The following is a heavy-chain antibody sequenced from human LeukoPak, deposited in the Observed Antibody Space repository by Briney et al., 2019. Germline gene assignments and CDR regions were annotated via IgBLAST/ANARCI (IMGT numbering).Heavy chain of an antibody. CDR2: IYYSGST. J-gene: IGHJ4*02. V-gene: IGHV4-39*07. Sequence: SETLSLTCSVSGDSISTSSYYWGWIRQPPGKGLEWIGTIYYSGSTYYNPSLTSRVTISVDTSKNQFSLKLSSVTAADTAVYYCARDLVVRGVTHFDYWGQGTLVTVSS. CDR3: ARDLVVRGVTHFDY. D-gene: IGHD3-10*01. CDR1: GDSISTSSYY.